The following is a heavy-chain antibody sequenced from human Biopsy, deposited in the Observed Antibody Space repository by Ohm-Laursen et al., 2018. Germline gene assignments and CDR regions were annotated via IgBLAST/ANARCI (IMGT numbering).Heavy chain of an antibody. J-gene: IGHJ2*01. Sequence: TLSLTCTVSGGSVSGYYWSWIRQPPGKGLEWIGYIYYTGSTNYNPSLKSRVTISVDTSMNHLSLRLTFVTAADTAVYYCARHAPSYSGSYWRYFDLWGRGTLVTVSS. V-gene: IGHV4-59*08. D-gene: IGHD1-26*01. CDR1: GGSVSGYY. CDR2: IYYTGST. CDR3: ARHAPSYSGSYWRYFDL.